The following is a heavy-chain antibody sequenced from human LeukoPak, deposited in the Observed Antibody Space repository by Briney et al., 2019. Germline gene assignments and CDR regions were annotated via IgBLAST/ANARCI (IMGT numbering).Heavy chain of an antibody. J-gene: IGHJ4*02. CDR1: GFRFSGIG. Sequence: PGGSLRLSCAASGFRFSGIGMHWVRQAPGKGLDWVAYIRNDGGNKQCADSVKGRFSISRDNSKNTLSLEMNSLRAEDTAVYYCAKDLWYTSSSEEYWGQGTLVTVSS. CDR3: AKDLWYTSSSEEY. V-gene: IGHV3-30*02. CDR2: IRNDGGNK. D-gene: IGHD6-6*01.